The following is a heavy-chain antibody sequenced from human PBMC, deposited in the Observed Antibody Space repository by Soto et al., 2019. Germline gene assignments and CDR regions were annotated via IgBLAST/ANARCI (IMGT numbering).Heavy chain of an antibody. CDR1: GYTFTNFG. J-gene: IGHJ5*02. CDR2: ISAYTDTP. V-gene: IGHV1-18*01. CDR3: ARVIPGVEAWFDP. Sequence: ASVKVSCKASGYTFTNFGVTWVRRAPGQGLEWMGWISAYTDTPNYAQKFQGRVTMTIDTSTSTAYMDLRSPTSDDTAVYYCARVIPGVEAWFDPWGQGTLVTVSS. D-gene: IGHD2-2*01.